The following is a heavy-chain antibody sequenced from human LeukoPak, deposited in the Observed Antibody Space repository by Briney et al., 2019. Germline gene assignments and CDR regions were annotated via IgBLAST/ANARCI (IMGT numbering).Heavy chain of an antibody. CDR2: FYYSGST. Sequence: PSETLSLTCTVSGGSISSSTYYWGWIRQPPGKGLEWIGSFYYSGSTYYNPSLKSRVTISVDTSKNQFSLKLSSVTAADTAVYYCARGGYYGSGSYSALDAFDIWGQGTMVTVSS. CDR3: ARGGYYGSGSYSALDAFDI. CDR1: GGSISSSTYY. J-gene: IGHJ3*02. V-gene: IGHV4-39*07. D-gene: IGHD3-10*01.